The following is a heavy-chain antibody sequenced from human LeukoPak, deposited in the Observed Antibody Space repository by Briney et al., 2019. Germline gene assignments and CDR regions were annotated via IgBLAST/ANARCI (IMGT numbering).Heavy chain of an antibody. CDR1: GFTFSDYY. CDR2: ISSSGNSI. Sequence: PGGSLRLSCAASGFTFSDYYMSWIRQAPGKGLEWVSYISSSGNSISYADSVKGQFTISRDNAKNSLYLQMNSLRAEDTAVYYCARADDSSSGYFDYWGQGTLVTVSS. V-gene: IGHV3-11*04. D-gene: IGHD6-6*01. CDR3: ARADDSSSGYFDY. J-gene: IGHJ4*02.